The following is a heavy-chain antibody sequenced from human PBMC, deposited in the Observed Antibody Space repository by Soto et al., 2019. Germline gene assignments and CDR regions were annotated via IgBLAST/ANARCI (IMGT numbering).Heavy chain of an antibody. V-gene: IGHV4-30-2*01. CDR2: IYHTGNT. CDR3: ARGGKRGSTYLVD. D-gene: IGHD5-18*01. J-gene: IGHJ4*02. CDR1: GSSIRSGDYP. Sequence: LQLQESGSGLVKPSQTLSVTCTVSGSSIRSGDYPWSWIRQPPGKGLEWIGYIYHTGNTYYNPSLKSRVTISVDRSKNQFSLKLNSVTAADTAIYFCARGGKRGSTYLVDWGQGTLVTVSS.